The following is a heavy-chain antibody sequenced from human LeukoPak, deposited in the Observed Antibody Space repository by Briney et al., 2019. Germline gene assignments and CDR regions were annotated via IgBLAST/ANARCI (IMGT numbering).Heavy chain of an antibody. CDR3: AREVRGRLDY. CDR2: IYSGGST. V-gene: IGHV3-66*01. Sequence: GGSLRLSCAASEFSVGSNYMTWVRQAPGKGLEWVSLIYSGGSTYYADSVKGRFTISRDNSKNTLYLQMNSLRAEDTAVYYCAREVRGRLDYWGQGTLVTVSS. CDR1: EFSVGSNY. J-gene: IGHJ4*02. D-gene: IGHD1-1*01.